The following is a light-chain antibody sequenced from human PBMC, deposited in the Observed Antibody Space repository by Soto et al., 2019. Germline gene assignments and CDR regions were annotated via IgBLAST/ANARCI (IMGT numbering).Light chain of an antibody. Sequence: DIQMTQSPSTLSASVGDRVTITCRASQSINNWLAWYQQKPGKAPKLLIYKASNLDIGVPSRFSGSGSGSEFTLTISSLQPDHVATYYCELYDTYWTFGQGTKVEIK. CDR1: QSINNW. CDR3: ELYDTYWT. V-gene: IGKV1-5*03. J-gene: IGKJ1*01. CDR2: KAS.